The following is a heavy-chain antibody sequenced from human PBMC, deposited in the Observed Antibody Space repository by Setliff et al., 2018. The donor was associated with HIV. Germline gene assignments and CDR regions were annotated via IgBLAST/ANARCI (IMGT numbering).Heavy chain of an antibody. CDR1: GGSFSGYY. J-gene: IGHJ6*03. CDR3: ARGLTDYMDV. Sequence: PSETLSLTCAVYGGSFSGYYWSCIRQPPGKGLEWIGEINHSGSTNYNPSLKSRVTISVDTSKNQFSLKLSSVTAADTAVYYCARGLTDYMDVWGKGTTVTVSS. CDR2: INHSGST. D-gene: IGHD2-8*02. V-gene: IGHV4-34*01.